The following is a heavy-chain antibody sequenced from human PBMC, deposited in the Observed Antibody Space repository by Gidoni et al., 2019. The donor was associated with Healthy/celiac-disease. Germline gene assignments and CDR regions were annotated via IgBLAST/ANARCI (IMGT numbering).Heavy chain of an antibody. D-gene: IGHD3-3*01. CDR2: IRSKAYGGTT. J-gene: IGHJ4*02. CDR3: TRGPLRFLEWLGGDY. Sequence: EVQLVESGGGLVKPGRSLRLSGTASGFTLGDYAMSWFRQAPGKGLEWVGFIRSKAYGGTTEYAASVKGRFTISRDDSKSIAYLQMNSLKTEDTAVYYCTRGPLRFLEWLGGDYWGQGTLVTVSS. CDR1: GFTLGDYA. V-gene: IGHV3-49*05.